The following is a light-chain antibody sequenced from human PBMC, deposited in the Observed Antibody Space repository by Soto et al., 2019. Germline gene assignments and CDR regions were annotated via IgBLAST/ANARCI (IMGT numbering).Light chain of an antibody. Sequence: QSVLTQPPSVSAAPGQNVAISCSGGSSNIGKNFVSWYQQFPGAAPKVLIYENDKRLSGIPDRFSGSRSGTSVTLAIAGLQNGDEADYYCASWDSSLYGVVFGGGTKLTVL. V-gene: IGLV1-51*02. CDR3: ASWDSSLYGVV. J-gene: IGLJ3*02. CDR2: END. CDR1: SSNIGKNF.